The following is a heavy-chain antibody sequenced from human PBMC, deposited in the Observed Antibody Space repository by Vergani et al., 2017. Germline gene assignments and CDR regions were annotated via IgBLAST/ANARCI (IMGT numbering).Heavy chain of an antibody. V-gene: IGHV4-34*01. CDR2: INHSGST. D-gene: IGHD2-15*01. CDR3: ARVVGYCSGGSCYGDYYYYYGMDV. J-gene: IGHJ6*02. CDR1: GGSFSGYY. Sequence: QVQLQQWGAGLLKPSETLSLTCAVYGGSFSGYYWSWIRQPPGKGLEWIGEINHSGSTNYNPSLKSRVTISVDTSKNQFSLKLSSVTAADTAVYYCARVVGYCSGGSCYGDYYYYYGMDVWGQGITVTVSS.